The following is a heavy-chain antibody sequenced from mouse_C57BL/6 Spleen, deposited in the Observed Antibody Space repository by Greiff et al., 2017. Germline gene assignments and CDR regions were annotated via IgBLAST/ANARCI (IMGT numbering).Heavy chain of an antibody. V-gene: IGHV1-15*01. CDR3: TRTGNYSRVGY. D-gene: IGHD1-1*01. Sequence: VQLQQSGAELVRPGASVTLSCKASGYTFTDYEMHWVKQTPVHGLEWIGAIDPETGGTAYNQKFKGKAILTADKSSSTAYMALRSLTSEDSAVXYYTRTGNYSRVGYWGQGTLGTVS. J-gene: IGHJ3*01. CDR2: IDPETGGT. CDR1: GYTFTDYE.